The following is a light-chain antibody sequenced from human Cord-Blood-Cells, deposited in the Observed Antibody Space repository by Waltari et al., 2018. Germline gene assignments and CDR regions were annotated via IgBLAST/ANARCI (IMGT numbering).Light chain of an antibody. J-gene: IGKJ1*01. CDR2: AAS. V-gene: IGKV1-39*01. CDR3: QQSYSTPWT. CDR1: QSISSY. Sequence: DIQMTQSPSSLSTSVGDRVTITCRASQSISSYLNWYQQKPGQAPKLLLYAASSLQSGVPSRFSGSGSGTDFTLTISSLQPDDFATYYCQQSYSTPWTFGQGTKVEIK.